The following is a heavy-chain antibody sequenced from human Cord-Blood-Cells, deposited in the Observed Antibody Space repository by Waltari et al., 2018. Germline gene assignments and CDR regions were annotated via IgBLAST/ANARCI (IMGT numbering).Heavy chain of an antibody. CDR3: ARVAMVQGVNWFDP. Sequence: QVQLQESGPGLVKPSETLSLTCAVSGYSISSGYYWGWIRPPPGKGLEWIGSIYHSGSTYYNPSLKSRVTISVDTSKNQFSLKLSSVTAADTAVYYCARVAMVQGVNWFDPWGQGTLVTVSS. V-gene: IGHV4-38-2*01. CDR2: IYHSGST. J-gene: IGHJ5*02. CDR1: GYSISSGYY. D-gene: IGHD3-10*01.